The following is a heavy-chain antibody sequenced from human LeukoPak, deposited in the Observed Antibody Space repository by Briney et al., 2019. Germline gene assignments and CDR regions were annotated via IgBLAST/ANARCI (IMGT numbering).Heavy chain of an antibody. Sequence: NPSETLSLTCTVSGGSISSYYWSWIRQPPGKGLEWIGYIYTSGSTNYNPSLKSRVTISVDTSKNRFSLKLSSVTAADTAVYYCARRGYSYGYDYWGQGTLVTVSS. D-gene: IGHD5-18*01. CDR2: IYTSGST. CDR1: GGSISSYY. CDR3: ARRGYSYGYDY. V-gene: IGHV4-4*09. J-gene: IGHJ4*02.